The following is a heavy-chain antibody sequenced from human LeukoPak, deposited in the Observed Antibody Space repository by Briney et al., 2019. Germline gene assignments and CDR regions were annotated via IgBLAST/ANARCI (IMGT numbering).Heavy chain of an antibody. D-gene: IGHD5-12*01. CDR2: TRDKAHSYTT. CDR1: GSTFSDYY. V-gene: IGHV3-72*01. CDR3: ARGLNGNDFGDIH. Sequence: GGSLRLSCTAPGSTFSDYYMDWVRQAPGKGLEWVGRTRDKAHSYTTEYAASVKGRFTISRDDSKNSLYLQMNSLKTEDTAVYYCARGLNGNDFGDIHWGQGTLVTVSS. J-gene: IGHJ4*02.